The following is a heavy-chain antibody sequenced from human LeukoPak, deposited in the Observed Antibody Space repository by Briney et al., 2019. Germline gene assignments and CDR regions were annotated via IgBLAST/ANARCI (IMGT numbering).Heavy chain of an antibody. D-gene: IGHD1-26*01. CDR1: VYTFTSYD. Sequence: ASVKVSCKASVYTFTSYDINWVRQATGQGLEWMGRFDPNNGGTSYAQKFQGRVTITRDTSVSTDYMELSSLRSDDTAVYYCAGGGGSYGDVWGQGTMVAVSS. CDR3: AGGGGSYGDV. V-gene: IGHV1-2*06. J-gene: IGHJ3*01. CDR2: FDPNNGGT.